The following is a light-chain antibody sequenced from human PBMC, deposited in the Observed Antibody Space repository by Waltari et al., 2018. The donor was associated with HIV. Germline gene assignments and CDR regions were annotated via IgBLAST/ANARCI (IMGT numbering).Light chain of an antibody. V-gene: IGLV3-21*02. J-gene: IGLJ2*01. CDR3: QVWASNSAYVV. CDR1: NIGYRI. CDR2: DDT. Sequence: YELTQPPSVSVAPGQPATITCGGDNIGYRILHWYQQKAGQAPVLVFYDDTDRPSGIPERFSGSKSGNTATLTISRVEAGDEADYYCQVWASNSAYVVFGGRTKLTVL.